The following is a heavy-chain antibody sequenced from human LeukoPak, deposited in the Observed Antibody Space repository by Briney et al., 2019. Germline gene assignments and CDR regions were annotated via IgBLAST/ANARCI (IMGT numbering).Heavy chain of an antibody. CDR2: ISSTSNTI. Sequence: GGSLRLSCAASGFTFSDYRMNWVRQAPGKGLEWVSYISSTSNTIYYADSVKGRFTISRGNAKNSLYLQMNSLRDEDTGVYYCARSGYEYYTMDVWGQGTTVTVSS. V-gene: IGHV3-48*02. D-gene: IGHD3-3*01. CDR3: ARSGYEYYTMDV. CDR1: GFTFSDYR. J-gene: IGHJ6*02.